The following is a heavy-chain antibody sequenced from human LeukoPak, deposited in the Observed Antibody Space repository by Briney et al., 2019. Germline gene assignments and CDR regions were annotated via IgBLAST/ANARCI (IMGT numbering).Heavy chain of an antibody. J-gene: IGHJ4*02. Sequence: GGSLRLSCAASGFTFSDYYMSWIRQAPGKGLEWVSYISTSGTIYYADSVKGRFTISRDNAKNSLYLQMSSLRAEDTAVYYCAKDSGVTYYYGSGSATYFEHWGQGSLVTVSS. CDR3: AKDSGVTYYYGSGSATYFEH. V-gene: IGHV3-11*01. CDR1: GFTFSDYY. D-gene: IGHD3-10*01. CDR2: ISTSGTI.